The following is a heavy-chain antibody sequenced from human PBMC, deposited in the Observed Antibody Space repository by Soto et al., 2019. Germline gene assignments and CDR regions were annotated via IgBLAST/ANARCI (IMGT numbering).Heavy chain of an antibody. J-gene: IGHJ6*02. V-gene: IGHV4-59*01. D-gene: IGHD2-21*02. CDR2: IYYIGST. CDR3: ARDLWGYCGTDCYPLDV. CDR1: GDSISSYY. Sequence: SETLSLTCTVSGDSISSYYWSWIRQPPGKGLEWIGYIYYIGSTHYDPSLKSRVSISVDSSKNQFSLKLNSVTAADTAVYYCARDLWGYCGTDCYPLDVWGQGTTVTVSS.